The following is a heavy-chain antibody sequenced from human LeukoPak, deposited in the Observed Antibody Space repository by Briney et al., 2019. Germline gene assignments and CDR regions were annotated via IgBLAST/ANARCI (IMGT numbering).Heavy chain of an antibody. D-gene: IGHD2-21*01. J-gene: IGHJ4*02. CDR3: LDLTKVV. CDR2: IRRKANSYAT. V-gene: IGHV3-73*01. CDR1: GFTFSGSA. Sequence: GGSLRLSCAASGFTFSGSAMHWVRQASGKGLEWVGRIRRKANSYATAYAASVKGRFTISRDDSKNTAYLQMNSLKTEDAAVYYCLDLTKVVWGQGTLVTVSS.